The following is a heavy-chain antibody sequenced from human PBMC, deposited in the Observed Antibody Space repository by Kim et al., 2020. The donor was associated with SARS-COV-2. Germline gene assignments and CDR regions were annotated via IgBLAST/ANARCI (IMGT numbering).Heavy chain of an antibody. D-gene: IGHD3-16*02. CDR1: GGSISSYY. CDR2: IYYSWST. V-gene: IGHV4-59*08. CDR3: ARHRFGVVIGDFDY. J-gene: IGHJ4*02. Sequence: SETLSLTCTVSGGSISSYYWSWIRQPPRKGLEWIGYIYYSWSTNYNPSLKTRVTISVDTSKNQFSLKLSSVTAADTAVYYWARHRFGVVIGDFDYWGQGTLVTVSS.